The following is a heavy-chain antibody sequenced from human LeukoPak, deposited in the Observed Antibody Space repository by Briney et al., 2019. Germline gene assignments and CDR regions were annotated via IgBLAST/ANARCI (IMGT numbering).Heavy chain of an antibody. Sequence: ASVTVSSKPSGYTFTGYYMHWVRQAPGQGLEWMGWINPNSGGTNYAQKFQGRVTMTRDTSISTAYMELSRLRSDDTAVYYCARVDSWAKSYFDYWGQGTLVTVSS. CDR3: ARVDSWAKSYFDY. J-gene: IGHJ4*02. CDR2: INPNSGGT. D-gene: IGHD3-16*01. CDR1: GYTFTGYY. V-gene: IGHV1-2*02.